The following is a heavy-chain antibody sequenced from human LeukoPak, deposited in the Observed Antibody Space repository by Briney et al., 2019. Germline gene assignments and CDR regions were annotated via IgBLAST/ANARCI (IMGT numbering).Heavy chain of an antibody. CDR1: GYTFTSYA. Sequence: ASVKVSCKASGYTFTSYAMNWVRQAPGQGLEWMGWINPNSGGTNYAQKFQGRVTMTRDTSISTAYMELSRLRSDDTAVYYCARYHMSVIVAEYYFDYWGQGTLVTVSS. V-gene: IGHV1-2*02. D-gene: IGHD5-12*01. J-gene: IGHJ4*02. CDR2: INPNSGGT. CDR3: ARYHMSVIVAEYYFDY.